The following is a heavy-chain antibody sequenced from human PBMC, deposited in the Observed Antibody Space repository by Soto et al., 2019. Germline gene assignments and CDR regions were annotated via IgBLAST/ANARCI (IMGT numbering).Heavy chain of an antibody. CDR1: GFTFSSYN. J-gene: IGHJ6*04. CDR3: GGGGINYGDYRRMAV. Sequence: EVQLVESGGGLVKPGGSLRLSCAASGFTFSSYNMNWVRQAPGKGLEWVSSLSSSSTYIYYADSVKGRFTISRDNAKNTLYAQINSRGAEDAVVYYGGGGGINYGDYRRMAVWGKGTTVTAPS. V-gene: IGHV3-21*01. CDR2: LSSSSTYI. D-gene: IGHD4-17*01.